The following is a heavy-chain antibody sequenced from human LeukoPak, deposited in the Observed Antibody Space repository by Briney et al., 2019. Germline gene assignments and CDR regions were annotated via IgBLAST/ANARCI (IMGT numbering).Heavy chain of an antibody. CDR3: ATGIYDYGDYDPYWYFDL. J-gene: IGHJ2*01. CDR1: GGSISSSSYY. Sequence: SETLSFNCTVSGGSISSSSYYWRWIRQPPGKGLEWIGCICYSGSTYYNPSLKSRVTMSVDTSKNQFSLKLSFVTASDTAVYYCATGIYDYGDYDPYWYFDLWGRGTLVTVSS. CDR2: ICYSGST. D-gene: IGHD4-17*01. V-gene: IGHV4-39*07.